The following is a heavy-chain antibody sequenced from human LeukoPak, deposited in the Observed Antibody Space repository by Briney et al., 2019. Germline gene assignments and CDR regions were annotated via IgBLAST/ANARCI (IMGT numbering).Heavy chain of an antibody. J-gene: IGHJ4*02. V-gene: IGHV3-23*01. CDR3: AKVPSYGSGSYHIGCFDD. Sequence: GGSLRLSCAASRFTFDNYAMSWVRQAPGKGLEWVSGISGNGDNTYDADSVKGRFTISRDNSKNTLYLQMNSLRVEDTAVYYCAKVPSYGSGSYHIGCFDDWGRGTLVTVSS. CDR2: ISGNGDNT. D-gene: IGHD3-10*01. CDR1: RFTFDNYA.